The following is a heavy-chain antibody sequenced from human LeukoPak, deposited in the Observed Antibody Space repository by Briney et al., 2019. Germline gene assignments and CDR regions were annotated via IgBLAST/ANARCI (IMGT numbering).Heavy chain of an antibody. CDR2: ISAYNGNT. V-gene: IGHV1-18*01. D-gene: IGHD3-22*01. J-gene: IGHJ5*02. Sequence: ASVKVSCKASGGTFSSYGISWVRQAPGQGLEWMGWISAYNGNTNYAQKLQGRVTMTTDTSTSTAYMELRSLRSDDTAVYYCARRVHYYDSSGFAPWGQGTLVTVSS. CDR3: ARRVHYYDSSGFAP. CDR1: GGTFSSYG.